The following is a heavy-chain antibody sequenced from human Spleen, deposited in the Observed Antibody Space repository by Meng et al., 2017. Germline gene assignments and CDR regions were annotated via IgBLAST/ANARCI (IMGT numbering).Heavy chain of an antibody. D-gene: IGHD6-19*01. CDR3: ARHSSGWNLFDY. J-gene: IGHJ4*02. Sequence: QVQLVQSGAEVKKPGASVKVSCKPSGYNFPDYYIHWVRRAPGQGLEWMGRINPKSGDTHYAQKFQGRVTMTRDTSISTAYMELSRLRSDDTAVYYCARHSSGWNLFDYWGQGTLVTVSS. CDR2: INPKSGDT. V-gene: IGHV1-2*06. CDR1: GYNFPDYY.